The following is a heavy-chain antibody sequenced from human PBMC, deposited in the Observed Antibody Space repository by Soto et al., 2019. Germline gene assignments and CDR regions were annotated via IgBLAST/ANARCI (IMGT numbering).Heavy chain of an antibody. J-gene: IGHJ4*02. D-gene: IGHD3-10*01. Sequence: SETLSLTCTVSGGSISSSSYYWGWIRQPPGKGLEWIGSIYYSGSTYYNPSLKSRVTISVDTSKNQFSLKLSSVTAADTAVYYCASSSSTPQNFDYWGQGTLVTVSS. CDR1: GGSISSSSYY. CDR3: ASSSSTPQNFDY. CDR2: IYYSGST. V-gene: IGHV4-39*01.